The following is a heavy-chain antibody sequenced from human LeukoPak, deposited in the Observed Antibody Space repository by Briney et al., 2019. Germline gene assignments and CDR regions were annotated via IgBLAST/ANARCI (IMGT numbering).Heavy chain of an antibody. D-gene: IGHD2-2*01. V-gene: IGHV3-74*01. CDR3: VRDVSVPAGDWRANWFDP. Sequence: PGRSLRLSCAASGFTFRNYWMHWVRQAPGKGLVWVSRINSDGSNTVYADSVKGRFTISRDNAKNTVYLQMNSLRAEDTAVYYCVRDVSVPAGDWRANWFDPWGQGTLVTVSS. CDR2: INSDGSNT. CDR1: GFTFRNYW. J-gene: IGHJ5*02.